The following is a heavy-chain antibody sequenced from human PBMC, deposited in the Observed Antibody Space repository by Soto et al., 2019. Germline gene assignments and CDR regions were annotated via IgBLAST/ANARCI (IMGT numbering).Heavy chain of an antibody. J-gene: IGHJ6*02. CDR3: ARGTSVFGVVPPYYYYYGMDV. Sequence: SVKVCCKASGGTFSSYAISWVRQAPGQGLEWMGGIIPIFGTANYAQKFQGRVTITADKSTSTAYIELSSLRSEDTAVYYCARGTSVFGVVPPYYYYYGMDVWGHGSTVTVSS. CDR2: IIPIFGTA. V-gene: IGHV1-69*06. D-gene: IGHD3-3*01. CDR1: GGTFSSYA.